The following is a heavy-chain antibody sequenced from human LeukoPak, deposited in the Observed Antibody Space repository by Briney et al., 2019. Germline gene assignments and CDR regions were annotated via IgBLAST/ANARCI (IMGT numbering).Heavy chain of an antibody. J-gene: IGHJ6*02. Sequence: GGSLRLSCAASGFTFSSYSMNWVRQAPGKGLEWVSYISSSSTIYYADSVKGRFTISRDNAKNSLCLQMNSLRAEDTAVYYCARITSRYGMDVWGQGTTVTVSS. D-gene: IGHD1-1*01. CDR3: ARITSRYGMDV. CDR2: ISSSSTI. V-gene: IGHV3-48*01. CDR1: GFTFSSYS.